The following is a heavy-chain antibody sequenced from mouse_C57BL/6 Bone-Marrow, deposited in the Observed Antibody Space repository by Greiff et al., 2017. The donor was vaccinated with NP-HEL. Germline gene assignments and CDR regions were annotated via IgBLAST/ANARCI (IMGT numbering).Heavy chain of an antibody. CDR2: FYPGSGSI. Sequence: QVQLKASGAELVKPGASVKLSCKASGYTFTEYTIHWVTPRSGQGLEWIGWFYPGSGSIKYNEKFKDKATLTADKSSGAVYIAHIRLTSEVSAVYFWARHDYCNRANYYAMDYRGKGTSVTVSA. CDR3: ARHDYCNRANYYAMDY. CDR1: GYTFTEYT. J-gene: IGHJ4*01. V-gene: IGHV1-62-2*01. D-gene: IGHD2-1*01.